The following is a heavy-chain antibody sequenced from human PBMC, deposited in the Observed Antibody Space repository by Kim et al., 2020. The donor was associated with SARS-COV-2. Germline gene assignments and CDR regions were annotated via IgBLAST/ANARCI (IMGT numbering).Heavy chain of an antibody. CDR3: ARVPLSGYMGAAAGYFDY. CDR1: GYTFTSYG. Sequence: ASVKVSCKASGYTFTSYGISWVRQAPGQGLEWMGWISAYNGNTNYAQKLQGRVTMTTDTSTSTAYMELRSLRSDDTAVYYCARVPLSGYMGAAAGYFDYWGQGTLVTVSS. J-gene: IGHJ4*02. CDR2: ISAYNGNT. V-gene: IGHV1-18*01. D-gene: IGHD6-13*01.